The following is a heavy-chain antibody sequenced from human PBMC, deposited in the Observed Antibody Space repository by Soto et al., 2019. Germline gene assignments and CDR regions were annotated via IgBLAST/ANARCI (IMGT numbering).Heavy chain of an antibody. CDR2: IKQDGNEK. CDR3: ARTITGYSGGWYFDY. V-gene: IGHV3-7*05. Sequence: EVQLVESGGGLVQPGGSLRLSCAASGFTFSSYWMSWVRQAPGKGLEWVANIKQDGNEKYYVDSVKGRFTISRDNAKNSLYLQMNSLRAEDTAVYYCARTITGYSGGWYFDYWGQGTLVTVSA. D-gene: IGHD6-19*01. J-gene: IGHJ4*02. CDR1: GFTFSSYW.